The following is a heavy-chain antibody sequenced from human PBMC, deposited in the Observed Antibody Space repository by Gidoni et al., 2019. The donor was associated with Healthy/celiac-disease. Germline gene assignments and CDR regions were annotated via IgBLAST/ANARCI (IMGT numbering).Heavy chain of an antibody. J-gene: IGHJ5*02. CDR3: ASDSGYSYGFHWFDP. CDR1: GGPFSSYT. CDR2: IIPILGIA. V-gene: IGHV1-69*02. D-gene: IGHD5-18*01. Sequence: QVQLVQSGAEVKKPGSSVKVSCKASGGPFSSYTISWVRQAPGQGLEWMGRIIPILGIANYAQKFQGRVTITADKSTSTAYMELSSLRSEDTAVYYCASDSGYSYGFHWFDPWGQGTLVTVSS.